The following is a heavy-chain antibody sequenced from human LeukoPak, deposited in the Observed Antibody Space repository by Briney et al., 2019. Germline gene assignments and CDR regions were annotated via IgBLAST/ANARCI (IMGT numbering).Heavy chain of an antibody. D-gene: IGHD2-2*01. V-gene: IGHV4-30-2*01. CDR2: IYHSGST. CDR1: GGSISSGGYS. Sequence: TSETLSLTCAVSGGSISSGGYSWSWIRQPPGKGLEWIGYIYHSGSTYYNPSLKSRVTISVDRSKNQFSLELSSVTAADTAVYYCARAKRDCSSTSCPSWFLPYFDYWGQGTLVTVSS. J-gene: IGHJ4*02. CDR3: ARAKRDCSSTSCPSWFLPYFDY.